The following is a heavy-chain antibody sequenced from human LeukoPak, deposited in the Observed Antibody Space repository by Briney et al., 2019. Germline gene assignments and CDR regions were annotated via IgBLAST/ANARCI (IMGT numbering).Heavy chain of an antibody. Sequence: SETLSLTCTVSGGSISSYYWSWIRQPPGKGLEWIGYIYYSGSTNYNPSLKSRVTISVDTSKNQFSLKLSSVTAADTAVYYCARFYYDFWGGPWGSLDAFDIWGQGTMVTVSS. CDR3: ARFYYDFWGGPWGSLDAFDI. CDR1: GGSISSYY. D-gene: IGHD3-3*01. J-gene: IGHJ3*02. CDR2: IYYSGST. V-gene: IGHV4-59*01.